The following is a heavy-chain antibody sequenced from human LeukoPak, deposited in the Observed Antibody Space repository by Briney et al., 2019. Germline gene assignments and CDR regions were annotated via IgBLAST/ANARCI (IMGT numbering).Heavy chain of an antibody. CDR1: GFTFSSYA. CDR2: ISGSGGST. Sequence: GGSPRLSCTASGFTFSSYAMSWVRQAPGKGPEWVSAISGSGGSTYYADSVKGRFSISRDDSKNTLYLQMNSLRVEDTAIYYCAKVKWSSSGALDYWGQGTLVSVSS. D-gene: IGHD6-25*01. J-gene: IGHJ4*02. CDR3: AKVKWSSSGALDY. V-gene: IGHV3-23*01.